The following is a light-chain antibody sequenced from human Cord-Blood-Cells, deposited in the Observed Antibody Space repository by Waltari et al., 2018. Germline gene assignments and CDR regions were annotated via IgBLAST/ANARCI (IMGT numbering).Light chain of an antibody. CDR2: EGS. V-gene: IGLV2-23*01. Sequence: QSALTQPASVSGSPGQSITISCTGTSSDVGSYNLVPLYQQHPGKAPKLMIYEGSKRPSGVSNRFSGSKSGNTASLTISGLQAEDEADYYCCSYAGSVVFGGGTKLTVL. CDR3: CSYAGSVV. CDR1: SSDVGSYNL. J-gene: IGLJ2*01.